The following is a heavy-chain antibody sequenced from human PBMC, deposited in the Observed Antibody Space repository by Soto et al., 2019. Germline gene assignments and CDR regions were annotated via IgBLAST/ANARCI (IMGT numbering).Heavy chain of an antibody. J-gene: IGHJ4*02. D-gene: IGHD3-16*01. Sequence: GGSLRLSCAASGFTFSSYGMHWVRQAPGKGLEWVAVIWYDGSNKYYADSVKGRFTISRDNSKNTLYLQMNSLRAEETAVYYCARAGGDQDYIWGSYPYYFDYWGQGTLVTVSS. CDR2: IWYDGSNK. V-gene: IGHV3-33*01. CDR1: GFTFSSYG. CDR3: ARAGGDQDYIWGSYPYYFDY.